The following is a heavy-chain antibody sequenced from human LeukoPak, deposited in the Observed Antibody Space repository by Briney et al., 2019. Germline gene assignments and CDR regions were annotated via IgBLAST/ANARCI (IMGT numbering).Heavy chain of an antibody. CDR2: ISAYNGNT. J-gene: IGHJ6*03. D-gene: IGHD1-26*01. V-gene: IGHV1-18*01. Sequence: ASVKVSCKASGYTFTSYGISWVRQAPGQGLEWMGWISAYNGNTNYAQKLQGRVTMTTDTSTSTAYMELRSLRSDDTAVYYCARGAYSGSYFYYYMDVWGKGTTVTVSS. CDR3: ARGAYSGSYFYYYMDV. CDR1: GYTFTSYG.